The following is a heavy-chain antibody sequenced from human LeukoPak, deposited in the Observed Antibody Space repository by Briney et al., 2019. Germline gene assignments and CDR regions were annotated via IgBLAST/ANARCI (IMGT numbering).Heavy chain of an antibody. D-gene: IGHD1-20*01. J-gene: IGHJ3*02. CDR2: IYSGGST. Sequence: GGSLRLSCAASGFTVSSNYMSWVRQAPGKGLKWVSVIYSGGSTYYADSVKGRFTISRDNSKNTLYLQMNSLRAEDTAVYYCARDSLFNWNDGAFDIWGQGTMVTVSS. CDR1: GFTVSSNY. CDR3: ARDSLFNWNDGAFDI. V-gene: IGHV3-53*01.